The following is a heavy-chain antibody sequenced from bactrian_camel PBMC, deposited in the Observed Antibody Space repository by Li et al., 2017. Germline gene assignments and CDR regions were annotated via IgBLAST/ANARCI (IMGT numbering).Heavy chain of an antibody. Sequence: HVQLVESGGDSVEAGGSLTVSCALSGDGHNTNAMAWFRQAPGKERERVAVIHSDGFTTYADSVKGRFTISRDNAKNTLALQMNSLKPEDTAMYYCAADMGHMGWASPCHFGYWGQGTQVTVS. CDR1: GDGHNTNA. J-gene: IGHJ6*01. D-gene: IGHD5*01. CDR2: IHSDGFT. V-gene: IGHV3S53*01. CDR3: AADMGHMGWASPCHFGY.